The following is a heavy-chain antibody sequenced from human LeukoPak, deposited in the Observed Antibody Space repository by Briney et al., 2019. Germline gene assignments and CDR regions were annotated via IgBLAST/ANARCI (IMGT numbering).Heavy chain of an antibody. CDR2: INHSGST. CDR1: GGSFSGYY. Sequence: SETLSLTCAVYGGSFSGYYWSWIRQPPGKGLEWIVEINHSGSTNYNPSLKSRVAVSVDPSKNQFSLKLGSVTAEDKAVYYCARTFGGILNGYYPAHYYYYGMDVWGQGTTVTVSS. J-gene: IGHJ6*02. D-gene: IGHD3-9*01. CDR3: ARTFGGILNGYYPAHYYYYGMDV. V-gene: IGHV4-34*01.